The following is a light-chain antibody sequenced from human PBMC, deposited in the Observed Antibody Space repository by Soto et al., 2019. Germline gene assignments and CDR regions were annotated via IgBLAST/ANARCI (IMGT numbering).Light chain of an antibody. CDR2: EGS. J-gene: IGLJ2*01. CDR3: CSYAGSSTEV. Sequence: QSVLTQPASVSGSPGQSITISCTGTSSDVGSYNLVSWYQQHPGKAPKLMIYEGSKRLSGVSNRFSGSKSGNTASLTISGLQAEDEADYYCCSYAGSSTEVFGGGTKLTVL. V-gene: IGLV2-23*01. CDR1: SSDVGSYNL.